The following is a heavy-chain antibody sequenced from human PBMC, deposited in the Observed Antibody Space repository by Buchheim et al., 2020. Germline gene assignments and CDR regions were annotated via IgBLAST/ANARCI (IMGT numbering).Heavy chain of an antibody. D-gene: IGHD2-2*01. CDR2: IYYSGST. CDR3: ARGSVVVPAATVNWFDP. J-gene: IGHJ5*02. CDR1: GGSISSGGYY. Sequence: QVQLQESGPGLVKPSQTLSLTCTVSGGSISSGGYYWSWIRQHPGKGLEWIGYIYYSGSTYYNPSLKSRVTISVDTSKSQFSLKLSSVTAADTAVYYCARGSVVVPAATVNWFDPWGQGTL. V-gene: IGHV4-31*03.